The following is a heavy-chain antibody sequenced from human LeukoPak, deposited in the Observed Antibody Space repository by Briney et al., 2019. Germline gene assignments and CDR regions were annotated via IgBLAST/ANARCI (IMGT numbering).Heavy chain of an antibody. CDR1: GYTFTGYY. CDR2: INPNSGRT. V-gene: IGHV1-2*02. D-gene: IGHD3-22*01. Sequence: GASVKVSCKASGYTFTGYYMHWVRQAPGQGLEWMGWINPNSGRTNYAQKFQGRVTMTRDTSISTAYMELSRLRSDDTAVYYCARVDYYDSIPDYWGQGTLVTVSS. J-gene: IGHJ4*02. CDR3: ARVDYYDSIPDY.